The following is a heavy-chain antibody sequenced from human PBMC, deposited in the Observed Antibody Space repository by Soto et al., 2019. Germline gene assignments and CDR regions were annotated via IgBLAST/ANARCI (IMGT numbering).Heavy chain of an antibody. CDR1: GFTFSSYG. CDR3: ARDSGSSWPGPNDY. CDR2: IWYDGSNK. D-gene: IGHD6-13*01. V-gene: IGHV3-33*01. J-gene: IGHJ4*02. Sequence: GGSLRLSCAASGFTFSSYGMHWVRQAPGKGLEWVAVIWYDGSNKYYADSVKGRFTISRDNSKNTLYLQMNSLRAEDTAVYYCARDSGSSWPGPNDYWGQGTLVTVSS.